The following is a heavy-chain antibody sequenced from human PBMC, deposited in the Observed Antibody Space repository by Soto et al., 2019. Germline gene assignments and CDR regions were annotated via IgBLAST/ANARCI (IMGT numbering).Heavy chain of an antibody. CDR1: GFTFSSYS. V-gene: IGHV3-21*01. J-gene: IGHJ3*02. Sequence: SCSASGFTFSSYSMNWVRQAPGKGLEWVSSISSSSSYIYYADSVKGRFTISRDNAKNSLYLQMNSLRAEDTAVYYCARTGTTNAFDIWGQGTMVTVSS. CDR3: ARTGTTNAFDI. D-gene: IGHD1-1*01. CDR2: ISSSSSYI.